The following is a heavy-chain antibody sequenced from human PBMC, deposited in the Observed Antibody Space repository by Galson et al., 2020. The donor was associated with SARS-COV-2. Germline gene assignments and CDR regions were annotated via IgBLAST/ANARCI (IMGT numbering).Heavy chain of an antibody. J-gene: IGHJ4*02. D-gene: IGHD3-3*02. CDR1: GFTFSGSA. CDR3: TRLAGGY. V-gene: IGHV3-73*01. Sequence: GESLKIPCAASGFTFSGSAMHWVRQASGKGLEWVGRIRSKANSYATAYAASVKGRFTISRDDSKNTAYLQMNSLKTEDTAVYYCTRLAGGYWGQGTLVTVSS. CDR2: IRSKANSYAT.